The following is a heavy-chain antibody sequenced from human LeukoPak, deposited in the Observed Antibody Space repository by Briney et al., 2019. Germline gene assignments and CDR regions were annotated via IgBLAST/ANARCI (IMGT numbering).Heavy chain of an antibody. CDR2: IKQDGSEK. D-gene: IGHD3-3*01. CDR1: GSTFSNYW. V-gene: IGHV3-7*03. J-gene: IGHJ4*02. CDR3: ARDPPRDFWSGYRDY. Sequence: GGSLRLSCAASGSTFSNYWMSWVRQAPGKGLEWVANIKQDGSEKYYVDSVKGRFTISRDNAKNSLYLQMNSLRAEDTAVYYCARDPPRDFWSGYRDYWGQGTLVTVSS.